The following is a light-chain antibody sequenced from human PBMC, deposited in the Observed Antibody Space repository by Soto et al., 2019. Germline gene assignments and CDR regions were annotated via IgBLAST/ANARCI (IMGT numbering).Light chain of an antibody. Sequence: DIQMTQSPSTLSASIGDRVTITCRASQNIHMYLAWYQQKPGKAPKLLIYRTSILESGVSFRFSGSGSETEFTLTIDSLQPEDFATYYCQQSFVPPRTFGQGTKVEIK. CDR2: RTS. J-gene: IGKJ1*01. V-gene: IGKV1-5*03. CDR3: QQSFVPPRT. CDR1: QNIHMY.